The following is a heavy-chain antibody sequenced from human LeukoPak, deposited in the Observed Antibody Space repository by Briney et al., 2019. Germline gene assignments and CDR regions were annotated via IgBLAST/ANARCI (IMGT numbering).Heavy chain of an antibody. CDR3: ALNDYGDGLGY. J-gene: IGHJ4*02. CDR1: RYTFTVYY. V-gene: IGHV1-2*03. Sequence: LGASVKVSCKASRYTFTVYYIHWVRQAPGQGLEWMGWINPNSGGTNYAQRFQGRVTMTRDTSFSTAYMELSRLRSDDTAVYYCALNDYGDGLGYWGQGTLVTVFS. D-gene: IGHD4-17*01. CDR2: INPNSGGT.